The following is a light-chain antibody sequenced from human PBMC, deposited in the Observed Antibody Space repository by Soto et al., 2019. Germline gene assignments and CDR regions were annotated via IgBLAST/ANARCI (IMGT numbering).Light chain of an antibody. Sequence: AIQMTQSPSSLSASVGDRVTITCRASQGIRNDLGWYQQKPGKAPKLLIYSASTLKSGVPSRFSGSGSGTYFTLTISSLQPEDFPTYYYLQHYNYPPTFGQRTKLDIQ. V-gene: IGKV1-6*01. CDR3: LQHYNYPPT. CDR2: SAS. CDR1: QGIRND. J-gene: IGKJ1*01.